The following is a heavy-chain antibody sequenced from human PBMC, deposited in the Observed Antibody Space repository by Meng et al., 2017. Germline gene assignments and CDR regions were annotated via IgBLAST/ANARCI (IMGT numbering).Heavy chain of an antibody. V-gene: IGHV3-23*01. Sequence: GESLKISCAASGFTFSSYAMSWVRQAPRKGLEWVSAISGSGGSTYYADSVKGRFTISRDNSKNTLYLQMNSLRAEDTAVYYCATFYYYDSSGYYPRGYYYYYGMDVWGQGTTVTVSS. CDR3: ATFYYYDSSGYYPRGYYYYYGMDV. CDR1: GFTFSSYA. D-gene: IGHD3-22*01. J-gene: IGHJ6*02. CDR2: ISGSGGST.